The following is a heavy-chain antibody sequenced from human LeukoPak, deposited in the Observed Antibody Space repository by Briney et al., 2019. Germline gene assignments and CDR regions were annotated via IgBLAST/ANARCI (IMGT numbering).Heavy chain of an antibody. CDR1: GFTFSSSA. CDR3: ATQLGYCSDGSCYFPY. Sequence: GGSLRLSCAASGFTFSSSAMSGVRQAPGKGLEWVSAISNNGGYTYYADSVQGRFTISRDNSKSTLCLQMNSLRAEDTAVYYCATQLGYCSDGSCYFPYWGQGTLVTVSS. V-gene: IGHV3-23*01. CDR2: ISNNGGYT. J-gene: IGHJ4*02. D-gene: IGHD2-15*01.